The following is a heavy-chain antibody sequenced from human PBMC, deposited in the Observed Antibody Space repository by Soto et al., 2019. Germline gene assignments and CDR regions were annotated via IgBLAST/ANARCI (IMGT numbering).Heavy chain of an antibody. CDR3: ARVGSSGWWPRVIDY. CDR1: GFTFSSYW. D-gene: IGHD6-19*01. CDR2: IKQDGSEK. V-gene: IGHV3-7*01. J-gene: IGHJ4*02. Sequence: GGSLRLSCAASGFTFSSYWMSWVRQAPGKGLEWVANIKQDGSEKYYVDSVKGRFTISRDNAKNSLYLQMNSLRAEDTAVYYCARVGSSGWWPRVIDYWGQGTLVTVSS.